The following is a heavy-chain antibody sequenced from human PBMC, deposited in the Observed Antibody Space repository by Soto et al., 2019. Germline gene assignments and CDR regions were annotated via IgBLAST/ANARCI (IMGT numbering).Heavy chain of an antibody. Sequence: QVQLVESGGGVVQPGRSLRLSCAAAGFTFSNYGIHWVRQAPGKGLEWVSVISYDGSNKYYADSVKGRFTISRDNSKNKLYLQMNSLRAEDTAVYYCAKAVHDLYQPLLYPVDYWGQGTLGTVSS. CDR1: GFTFSNYG. CDR3: AKAVHDLYQPLLYPVDY. D-gene: IGHD2-2*02. V-gene: IGHV3-30*18. CDR2: ISYDGSNK. J-gene: IGHJ4*02.